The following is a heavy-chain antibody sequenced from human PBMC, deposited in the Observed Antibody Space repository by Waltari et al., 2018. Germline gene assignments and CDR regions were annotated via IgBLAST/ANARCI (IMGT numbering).Heavy chain of an antibody. CDR1: GGTFSSYA. CDR3: ARDSDTTTVTTRVSYYYYYGMDV. V-gene: IGHV1-69*09. Sequence: QVQLVQSGAEVKKPGSSVKVSCKASGGTFSSYAISWVRQAPGQGLEWMGRIIPILGIANYAQEFQGRVTITADKSTSTAYMELSSLRSEDTAVYYCARDSDTTTVTTRVSYYYYYGMDVWGQGTTVTVSS. J-gene: IGHJ6*02. D-gene: IGHD4-4*01. CDR2: IIPILGIA.